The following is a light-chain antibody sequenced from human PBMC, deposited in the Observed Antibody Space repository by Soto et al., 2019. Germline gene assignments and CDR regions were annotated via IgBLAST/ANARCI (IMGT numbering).Light chain of an antibody. J-gene: IGKJ1*01. CDR3: QQRSNWPWT. V-gene: IGKV3-11*01. CDR1: ESVSSY. Sequence: EIVLTQSPATLSLSPGERATLSCRASESVSSYLAWYRQKPGQAPGLLIYDAANRATGIPARFSGSGSETDFTLTINSLEPEDFAVYYCQQRSNWPWTFGQGTKVDIK. CDR2: DAA.